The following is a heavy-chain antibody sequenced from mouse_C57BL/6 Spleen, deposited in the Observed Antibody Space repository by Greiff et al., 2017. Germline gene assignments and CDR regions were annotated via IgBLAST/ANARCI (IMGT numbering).Heavy chain of an antibody. V-gene: IGHV5-16*01. Sequence: EVKLVESEGGLVQPGSSMKLSCTASGFTFSDYYMAWVRQVPEKGLEWVANINYDGSSTYYLDSLKSRFIISRDKAKNILYLQMSSLKSEDTATYYCAREEDYFDYWGQGTTLTVSS. J-gene: IGHJ2*01. CDR3: AREEDYFDY. CDR2: INYDGSST. CDR1: GFTFSDYY.